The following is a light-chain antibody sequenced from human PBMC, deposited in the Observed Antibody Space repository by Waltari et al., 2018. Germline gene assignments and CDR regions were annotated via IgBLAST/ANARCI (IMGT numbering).Light chain of an antibody. V-gene: IGKV4-1*01. CDR3: QQYCTTPT. CDR2: WAA. CDR1: QSVLYRSNNKEY. J-gene: IGKJ1*01. Sequence: DIVMTQFPDSLAVSLGERATINCKSSQSVLYRSNNKEYLAWYQQKPGQPAKLLIYWAATRESGVPDRLSGSGSGTDFTLTISSLQAEDVAVYYCQQYCTTPTFGQGTKVEIK.